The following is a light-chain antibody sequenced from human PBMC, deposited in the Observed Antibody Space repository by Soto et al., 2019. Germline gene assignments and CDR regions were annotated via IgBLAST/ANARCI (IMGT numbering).Light chain of an antibody. CDR1: QSVLYSSNNRNY. V-gene: IGKV4-1*01. CDR2: WTS. Sequence: DIVMTQSPDSLAVSLGERATINCKYNQSVLYSSNNRNYLTWYQQKPGQPPKLLMYWTSTRESGVPDRFSGSGSGTDFTLTISSLQAEDVAVYYCQQYYSIPYTFGQGTKLEIK. J-gene: IGKJ2*01. CDR3: QQYYSIPYT.